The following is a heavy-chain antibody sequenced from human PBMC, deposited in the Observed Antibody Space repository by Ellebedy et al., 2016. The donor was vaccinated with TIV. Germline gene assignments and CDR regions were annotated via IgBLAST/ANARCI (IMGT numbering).Heavy chain of an antibody. Sequence: SETLSLTXAVYGGSFSGYYRSWIRQPPGKGLEWIGEINHSGSTNYNPSLKSRVTISVDTSKNQFSLKLSSVTAADTAVYYCARVVFGVVSVYYGMDVWGQGTTVTVSS. CDR3: ARVVFGVVSVYYGMDV. D-gene: IGHD3-3*01. V-gene: IGHV4-34*01. CDR2: INHSGST. J-gene: IGHJ6*02. CDR1: GGSFSGYY.